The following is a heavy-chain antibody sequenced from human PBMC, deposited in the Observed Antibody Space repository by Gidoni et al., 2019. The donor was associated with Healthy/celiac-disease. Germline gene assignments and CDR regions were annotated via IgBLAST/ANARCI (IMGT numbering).Heavy chain of an antibody. Sequence: QVQLVQSGAEVKKPGASVKVSCKVSGYTLTELSMHWVRQAPGKGLEWMGGLDPEDGETIYAPKFQGRVTMTEDTSTDTAYMELSSLRSEDTAVYYWATDFVGYGDYAVDYWGQGTLVTVSS. CDR1: GYTLTELS. CDR3: ATDFVGYGDYAVDY. D-gene: IGHD4-17*01. CDR2: LDPEDGET. V-gene: IGHV1-24*01. J-gene: IGHJ4*02.